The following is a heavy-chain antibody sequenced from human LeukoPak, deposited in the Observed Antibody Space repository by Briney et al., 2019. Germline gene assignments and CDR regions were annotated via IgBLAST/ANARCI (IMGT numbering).Heavy chain of an antibody. CDR1: GLIFRSYW. J-gene: IGHJ4*02. Sequence: PGGSLRLFCGVSGLIFRSYWMSWVRQAPGKGLEWVANINQDGSEKYFVDSVKGRFTISRDNAKNSLHLQMNTLRAEDTAVYYCARERDGRFFDYWGQGTLVTVSS. CDR3: ARERDGRFFDY. CDR2: INQDGSEK. V-gene: IGHV3-7*01. D-gene: IGHD5-24*01.